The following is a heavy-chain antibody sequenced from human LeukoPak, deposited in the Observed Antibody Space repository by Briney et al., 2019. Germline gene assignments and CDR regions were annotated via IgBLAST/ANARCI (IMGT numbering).Heavy chain of an antibody. J-gene: IGHJ6*02. V-gene: IGHV3-48*03. CDR2: ISRTSKTK. CDR3: VEYGDYRYYYGMVV. CDR1: GFTFSSYE. D-gene: IGHD4-17*01. Sequence: GGSLRLSCVASGFTFSSYEMTWVRQAPGKGLEWVSYISRTSKTKNYADSVKGRFTISRDNARNSLYLQMNSLRAEETAVYYCVEYGDYRYYYGMVVWGQGTTVTVSS.